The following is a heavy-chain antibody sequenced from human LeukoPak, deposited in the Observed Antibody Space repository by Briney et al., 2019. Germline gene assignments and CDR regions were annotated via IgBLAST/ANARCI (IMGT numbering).Heavy chain of an antibody. CDR3: ARAGSSSSWYYFDY. Sequence: ASVKVSCKASGYTFTSYGISWVRQAPGQGLEWMGGIIPIFGTANYAQKFQGRVTITADESTSTAYVELSSLRSEDTAVYYCARAGSSSSWYYFDYWGQGTLVTVSS. CDR2: IIPIFGTA. J-gene: IGHJ4*02. V-gene: IGHV1-69*13. D-gene: IGHD6-13*01. CDR1: GYTFTSYG.